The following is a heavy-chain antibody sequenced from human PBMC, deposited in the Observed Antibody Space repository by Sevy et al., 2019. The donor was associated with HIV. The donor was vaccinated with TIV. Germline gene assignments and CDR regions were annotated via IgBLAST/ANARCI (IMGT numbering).Heavy chain of an antibody. Sequence: ASVKVSCKASGYTFTSYGISWVRQAPGQALEWMGWISAYNGNTNYAQKLQGRVTMTTDTSTSTAYMELRSLRSDDTAVYYCARGGGGSWIQLWLRSFDYWGQGTLVTVSS. CDR1: GYTFTSYG. D-gene: IGHD5-18*01. J-gene: IGHJ4*02. CDR2: ISAYNGNT. V-gene: IGHV1-18*01. CDR3: ARGGGGSWIQLWLRSFDY.